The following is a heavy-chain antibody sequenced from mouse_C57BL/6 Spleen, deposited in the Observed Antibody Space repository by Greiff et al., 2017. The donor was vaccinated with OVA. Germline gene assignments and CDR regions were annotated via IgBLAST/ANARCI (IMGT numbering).Heavy chain of an antibody. V-gene: IGHV1-7*01. Sequence: VKLMESGAELAKPGASVKLSCKASGYTFTSYWMHWVQQRPGQGLEWIGYINPSSGYTKYTQTFKDKATLTADKSSSTAYRQLSSLTYDDSAVYYCAIIYDGYYDYFDYWGQGTTLTVSS. D-gene: IGHD2-3*01. CDR1: GYTFTSYW. CDR2: INPSSGYT. J-gene: IGHJ2*01. CDR3: AIIYDGYYDYFDY.